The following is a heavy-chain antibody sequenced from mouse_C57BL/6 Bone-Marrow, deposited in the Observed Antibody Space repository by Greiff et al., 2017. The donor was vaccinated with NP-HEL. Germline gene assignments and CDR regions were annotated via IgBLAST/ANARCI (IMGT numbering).Heavy chain of an antibody. Sequence: VQLQQSGAELARPGASVKLSCKASGYTFTSYGISWVKQRTGQGLEWIGEIYPRSGNTYYNEKFKGKATLTADESSSTAYMELRSLTSEDSAVDVCARAGSYRGFAYWGQGTLVTVSA. V-gene: IGHV1-81*01. CDR3: ARAGSYRGFAY. CDR1: GYTFTSYG. D-gene: IGHD2-12*01. J-gene: IGHJ3*01. CDR2: IYPRSGNT.